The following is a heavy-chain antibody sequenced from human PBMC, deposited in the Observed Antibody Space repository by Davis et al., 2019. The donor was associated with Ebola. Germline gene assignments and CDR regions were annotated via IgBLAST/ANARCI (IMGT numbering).Heavy chain of an antibody. CDR1: GFTFRSYD. CDR3: ARAGFGSTWFDC. CDR2: IGAAGDT. J-gene: IGHJ5*01. V-gene: IGHV3-13*01. D-gene: IGHD6-13*01. Sequence: GESLKISCAASGFTFRSYDMHLVRQATGKGLEWVSAIGAAGDTYYPVSVKGRFTISRENAKNSLYLQMNSLRAEDTAVYYCARAGFGSTWFDCWGQGILVTVSS.